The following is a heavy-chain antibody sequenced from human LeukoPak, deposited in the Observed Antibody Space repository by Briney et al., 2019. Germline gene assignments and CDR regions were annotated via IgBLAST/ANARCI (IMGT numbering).Heavy chain of an antibody. V-gene: IGHV1-2*02. CDR3: SIYEV. CDR2: INPDSGDT. CDR1: GYTFTDYY. Sequence: ASLKVSCKASGYTFTDYYMNWERQAPGQGLEWMGWINPDSGDTNYAQKFQGRVTMTRDTSISTAYMELSRLKSDDTAVYYCSIYEVWGQGTMVTISS. J-gene: IGHJ3*01. D-gene: IGHD3-3*01.